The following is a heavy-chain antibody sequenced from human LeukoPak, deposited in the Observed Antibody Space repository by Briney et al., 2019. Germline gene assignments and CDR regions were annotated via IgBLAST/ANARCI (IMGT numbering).Heavy chain of an antibody. CDR2: VWSDGNGK. Sequence: GGSLRLSCAASGFTFSTNGMHWVRQAPGKGLELVALVWSDGNGKFYADSVKGRFTISRDNSKNTVYLQMNSLRAEDTAVYYCVSVLTVTFDSWGQGTLVTVSS. J-gene: IGHJ4*02. D-gene: IGHD4-17*01. CDR3: VSVLTVTFDS. CDR1: GFTFSTNG. V-gene: IGHV3-33*01.